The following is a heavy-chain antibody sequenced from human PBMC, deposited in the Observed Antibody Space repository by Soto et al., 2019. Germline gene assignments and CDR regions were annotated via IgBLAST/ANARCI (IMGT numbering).Heavy chain of an antibody. CDR1: GFTFSSYG. CDR2: ISYDGSNK. D-gene: IGHD6-6*01. CDR3: AKDLVSSSPESSVGDY. J-gene: IGHJ4*02. Sequence: GGSLRLSCAASGFTFSSYGMHWVRQAPGKGLEWVAVISYDGSNKYYADSVKGRFTISRDNSKNTLYLQMNSLRAEDTAVYYCAKDLVSSSPESSVGDYWGQGTLVTVSS. V-gene: IGHV3-30*18.